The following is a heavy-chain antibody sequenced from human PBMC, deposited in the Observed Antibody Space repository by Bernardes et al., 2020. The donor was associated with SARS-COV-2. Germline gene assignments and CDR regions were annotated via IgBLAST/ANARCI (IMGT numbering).Heavy chain of an antibody. CDR1: GDSLSSGSSP. CDR2: IYYNGIT. D-gene: IGHD3-3*01. J-gene: IGHJ6*02. CDR3: AGGNYYDFRSGHYYAMDV. Sequence: SETLSLTCSVSGDSLSSGSSPWNWIRQHPGKGLEYIAYIYYNGITHYNPSLQSRVTISVGTSKNQFTLNLISVTGADTAGYYCAGGNYYDFRSGHYYAMDVWGQGTTVTVSS. V-gene: IGHV4-31*03.